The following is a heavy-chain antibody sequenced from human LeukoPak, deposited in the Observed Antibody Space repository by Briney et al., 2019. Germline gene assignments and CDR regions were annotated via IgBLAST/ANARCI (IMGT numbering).Heavy chain of an antibody. CDR3: ARGLLCSGGSCYKAIDY. Sequence: SETLSLTCAVYGGSFSGYYWSWIRQPPGKGLEWIGEINHSGSNNYNPSLKRRVTITVDTSKNQFSLKLSSVTAADTAVYYCARGLLCSGGSCYKAIDYWGQGTLVTVSS. CDR1: GGSFSGYY. D-gene: IGHD2-15*01. J-gene: IGHJ4*02. CDR2: INHSGSN. V-gene: IGHV4-34*01.